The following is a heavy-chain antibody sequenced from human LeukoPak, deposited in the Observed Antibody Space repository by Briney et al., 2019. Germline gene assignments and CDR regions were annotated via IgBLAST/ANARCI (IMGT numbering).Heavy chain of an antibody. CDR3: ARLLVRGIESFFDS. J-gene: IGHJ4*02. CDR1: GGSISRDY. Sequence: SETLSLTCNVSGGSISRDYWSWIRQPPGKTLEYLGYIHPRGQTNYNPSLNNRVVIAVDTAENQFSLELSSMTAADTAVYFCARLLVRGIESFFDSWGQGALVTVSS. V-gene: IGHV4-4*09. CDR2: IHPRGQT. D-gene: IGHD3-10*01.